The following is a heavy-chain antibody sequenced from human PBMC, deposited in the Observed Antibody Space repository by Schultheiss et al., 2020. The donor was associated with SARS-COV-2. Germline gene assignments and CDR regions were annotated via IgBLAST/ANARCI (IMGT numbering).Heavy chain of an antibody. CDR1: GFTFSSYW. V-gene: IGHV3-21*04. CDR2: ISSSSSYI. CDR3: ARDLLGNYYYGMDF. J-gene: IGHJ6*02. Sequence: GGSLRLSCAASGFTFSSYWMYWVRQPPGKGLEWVSSISSSSSYIYYADSVKGRFTISRDNAKNSLYLQMNSLRAEDTAVYYCARDLLGNYYYGMDFWGQGTTVTVSS. D-gene: IGHD7-27*01.